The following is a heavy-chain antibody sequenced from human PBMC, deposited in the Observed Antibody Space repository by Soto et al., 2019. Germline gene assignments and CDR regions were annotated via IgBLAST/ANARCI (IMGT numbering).Heavy chain of an antibody. CDR1: GFTFSSYS. CDR3: ARHPERIAEIGWFDP. V-gene: IGHV3-48*01. CDR2: ISSSSTI. J-gene: IGHJ5*02. Sequence: GGSLRLSCAASGFTFSSYSMNWVRQAPGKGLEWVSYISSSSTIYYADSVKGRFTISRDNAKNSLYLQMNSLRAEDTAVYYCARHPERIAEIGWFDPWGQGTLVTVSS. D-gene: IGHD6-13*01.